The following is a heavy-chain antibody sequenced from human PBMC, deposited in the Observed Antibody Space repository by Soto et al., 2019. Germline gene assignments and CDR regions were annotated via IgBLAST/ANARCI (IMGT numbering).Heavy chain of an antibody. V-gene: IGHV1-58*02. D-gene: IGHD3-22*01. CDR2: VVVGSGNT. CDR1: GLTFTSSA. J-gene: IGHJ4*01. Sequence: ASVKVSCKASGLTFTSSAIQWVRQARGQRLEWIGWVVVGSGNTNYAPQLQERVTITRDTATRTSYMELSSLRSEDTALYYCAADSGDDSTGYGADYWG. CDR3: AADSGDDSTGYGADY.